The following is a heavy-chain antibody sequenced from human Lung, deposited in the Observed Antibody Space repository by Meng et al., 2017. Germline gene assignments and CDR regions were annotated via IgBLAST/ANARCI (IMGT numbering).Heavy chain of an antibody. D-gene: IGHD3-3*01. V-gene: IGHV4-4*02. CDR1: GGHLTSRNW. CDR2: IYHSGRT. Sequence: QVLVPESGSGLVKPSGPLPLTCAVFGGHLTSRNWWSWVRQSPGKGLEWIGEIYHSGRTNYNPSLESRVTISLDKSQNHFSLKVKSVTAADTAVYYCVRGGQDQAYYDFWSGPFDPWGQGTLVTVSS. J-gene: IGHJ5*02. CDR3: VRGGQDQAYYDFWSGPFDP.